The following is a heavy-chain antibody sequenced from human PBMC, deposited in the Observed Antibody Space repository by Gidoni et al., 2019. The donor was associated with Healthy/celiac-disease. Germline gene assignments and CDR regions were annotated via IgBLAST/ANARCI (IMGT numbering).Heavy chain of an antibody. V-gene: IGHV1-69*02. CDR3: ARVHLSIPDY. D-gene: IGHD2-21*01. CDR1: GGTFSSYT. CDR2: IIPSLGIA. J-gene: IGHJ4*02. Sequence: QVQLVQSGAEVKKPGSSVKVSCKASGGTFSSYTISWVRQAPGQGLEWMGRIIPSLGIANYAQKFQGRVTITADKSTSTAYMELSSLRSEDTAVYYCARVHLSIPDYWGQGTLVTVSS.